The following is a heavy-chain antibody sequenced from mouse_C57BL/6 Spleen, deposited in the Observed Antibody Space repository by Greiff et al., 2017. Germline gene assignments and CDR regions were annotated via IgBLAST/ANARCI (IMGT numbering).Heavy chain of an antibody. D-gene: IGHD4-1*01. CDR2: IDPSDSYT. CDR3: ARGRGNYAMDY. Sequence: QVQLQQPGAELVRPGTSVKLSCKASGYTFTSYWMHWVKQRPGQGLEWIGVIDPSDSYTNYNQKFKGKATLTVDTSSSTAYMQLSSLTSEDSAVYYCARGRGNYAMDYWGQGTSVTVSS. CDR1: GYTFTSYW. V-gene: IGHV1-59*01. J-gene: IGHJ4*01.